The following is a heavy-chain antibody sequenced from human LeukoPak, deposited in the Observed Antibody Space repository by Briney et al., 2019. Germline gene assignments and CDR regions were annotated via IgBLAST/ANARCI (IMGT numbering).Heavy chain of an antibody. D-gene: IGHD5/OR15-5a*01. J-gene: IGHJ4*02. CDR3: ARDHVYGGADY. CDR2: TSVDGITT. CDR1: GFTFHNYA. V-gene: IGHV3-43*02. Sequence: GSLRLSCAASGFTFHNYAIHWVRQAPGEGLEWVSLTSVDGITTYFADSVKGRFTISRDNSKSSLFLQMNSLRTEDTALYYCARDHVYGGADYWGQGTLVTVSS.